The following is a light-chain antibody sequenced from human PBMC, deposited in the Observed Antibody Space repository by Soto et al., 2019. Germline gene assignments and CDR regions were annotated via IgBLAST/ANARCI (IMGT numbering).Light chain of an antibody. CDR1: QSVSSN. CDR2: GAS. V-gene: IGKV3-20*01. Sequence: EIVLTQSPGTLSLSPGERATLSCRASQSVSSNLAWYQQKPGQAPRLVISGASSRATGIPDRFSGSGSGTDFTLTISRLEPEDFAVYYCQQYGGSPTTFGLGTRLEIK. CDR3: QQYGGSPTT. J-gene: IGKJ5*01.